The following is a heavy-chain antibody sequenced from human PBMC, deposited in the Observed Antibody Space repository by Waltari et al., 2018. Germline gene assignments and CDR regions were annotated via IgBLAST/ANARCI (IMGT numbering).Heavy chain of an antibody. CDR1: GFTFSSYE. CDR2: ISSSGSTI. V-gene: IGHV3-48*03. J-gene: IGHJ6*02. CDR3: ARDSYGIVGATLDYYYYYGMDV. D-gene: IGHD1-26*01. Sequence: EVQLVESGGGLVQPGGSLRLSCAASGFTFSSYEMNWVRQAPGKGLEWVSYISSSGSTIYYADAVKGRFTISRDNAKNSRYLQMNSLRAEDTAVYYCARDSYGIVGATLDYYYYYGMDVWGQGTTVTVSS.